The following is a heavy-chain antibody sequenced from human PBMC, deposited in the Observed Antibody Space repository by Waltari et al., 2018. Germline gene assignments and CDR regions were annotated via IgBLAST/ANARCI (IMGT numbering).Heavy chain of an antibody. D-gene: IGHD3-10*01. CDR2: IYSVGST. CDR1: GFTVSNKY. CDR3: ARDVIWAEPETLGAFDI. V-gene: IGHV3-53*01. Sequence: EVQLVESGGGLIQPGGSLRLSCAASGFTVSNKYMSWVRQAPGKGLECVSVIYSVGSTYYADSVKGRFTMSRDNSKNTLYLQMNSLRAEDTAVYYCARDVIWAEPETLGAFDIWGQGTVITVSS. J-gene: IGHJ3*02.